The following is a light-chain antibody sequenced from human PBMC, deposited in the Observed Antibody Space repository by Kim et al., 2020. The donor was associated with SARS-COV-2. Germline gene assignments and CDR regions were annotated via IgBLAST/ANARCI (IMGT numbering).Light chain of an antibody. Sequence: AVDQTVTFTCQAKSLSSYVPAFCQLKPGQAPIVVIYGKTNRPSGIPDRFSGSSSGDTASLTITSTQAVDKANYYCNSRGSDDNVLFGEGTKLTVL. CDR1: SLSSYV. V-gene: IGLV3-19*01. CDR3: NSRGSDDNVL. J-gene: IGLJ2*01. CDR2: GKT.